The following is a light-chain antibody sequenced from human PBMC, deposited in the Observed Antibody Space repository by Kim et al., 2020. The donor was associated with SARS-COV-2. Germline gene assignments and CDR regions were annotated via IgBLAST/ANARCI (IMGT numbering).Light chain of an antibody. V-gene: IGLV1-44*01. CDR1: NSNIRSNT. CDR3: AAWDDSLNGPV. J-gene: IGLJ3*02. CDR2: SNS. Sequence: GQRVTVSCSGYNSNIRSNTGKWFQQFPGGAPRILIYSNSQRPSGVPDRCSGSKSGTSASLAISGLRSQDEAVYYCAAWDDSLNGPVFGGGTQRTVL.